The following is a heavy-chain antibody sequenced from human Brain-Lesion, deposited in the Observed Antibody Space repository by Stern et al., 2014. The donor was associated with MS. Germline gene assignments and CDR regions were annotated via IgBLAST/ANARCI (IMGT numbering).Heavy chain of an antibody. V-gene: IGHV3-7*01. CDR3: ARVSNTIYGIVTQRGSGMDV. CDR1: GFTCGHYW. CDR2: IKGDGTEK. J-gene: IGHJ6*02. D-gene: IGHD3-3*01. Sequence: ELQLEESGGGLAQPGGSRTISGTAAGFTCGHYWMTWVRHAPGKGREWVANIKGDGTEKNYVDSVKGRFTISRDNARNSLYLQMNSLRVEDTALYYCARVSNTIYGIVTQRGSGMDVWGQGTTVIVSS.